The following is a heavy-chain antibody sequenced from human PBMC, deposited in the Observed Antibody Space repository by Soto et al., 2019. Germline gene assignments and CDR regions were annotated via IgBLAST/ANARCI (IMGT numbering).Heavy chain of an antibody. J-gene: IGHJ3*02. CDR3: IGGFWSGYRDDAFDI. Sequence: SETLSLTCTVSGGSISSSSYYWGWIRQPPGKGLEWIGSIYYSGSTYYNPSLKSRVTISVDTSKNQFSRKLSSVTAADTAVYYCIGGFWSGYRDDAFDIWGQGTMVTVSS. D-gene: IGHD3-3*01. CDR1: GGSISSSSYY. CDR2: IYYSGST. V-gene: IGHV4-39*01.